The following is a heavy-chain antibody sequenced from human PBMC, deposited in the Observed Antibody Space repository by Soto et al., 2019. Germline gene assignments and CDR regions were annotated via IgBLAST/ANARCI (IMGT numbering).Heavy chain of an antibody. V-gene: IGHV3-30-3*01. J-gene: IGHJ6*02. D-gene: IGHD3-3*01. CDR3: AIDKGVGVVNYYYGMDV. CDR1: GLTFSSYA. CDR2: ISYDGSNK. Sequence: GGSMRLSCAACGLTFSSYAMHWVRQAPGKGLEWVAVISYDGSNKYYADSVKGRFTISRDNSKNTLYLQMNSLRAEDTAVYYCAIDKGVGVVNYYYGMDVWGQGTTVTVS.